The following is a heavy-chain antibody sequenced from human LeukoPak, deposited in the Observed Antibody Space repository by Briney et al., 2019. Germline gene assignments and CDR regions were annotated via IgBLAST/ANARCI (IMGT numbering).Heavy chain of an antibody. CDR2: FDPEDGET. V-gene: IGHV1-24*01. J-gene: IGHJ4*02. CDR3: AREMQGSSGYTARVRSHFDY. Sequence: RASVKVSCKVSGYTLTELSMHWVRQAPGKGLEWMGGFDPEDGETIYAQKFQGRVTMTEDTSTDTAYMELRSLRSDDTAVYYCAREMQGSSGYTARVRSHFDYWGQGTLVTVSS. CDR1: GYTLTELS. D-gene: IGHD3-22*01.